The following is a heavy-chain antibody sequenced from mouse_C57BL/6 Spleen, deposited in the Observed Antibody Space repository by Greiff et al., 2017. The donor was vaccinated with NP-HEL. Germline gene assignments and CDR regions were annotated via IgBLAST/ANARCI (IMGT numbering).Heavy chain of an antibody. Sequence: VQLVESGAELVMPGASVKLSCKASGYTFTSYWMHWVKQRPGQGLEWIGEIDPSDSYTNYNQKFKGKSTLTVDKSSSTAYMQLSSLTSEDSAVYYCARRGYGSSLYYFDYWGQGTTLTVSS. CDR1: GYTFTSYW. D-gene: IGHD1-1*01. CDR3: ARRGYGSSLYYFDY. CDR2: IDPSDSYT. V-gene: IGHV1-69*01. J-gene: IGHJ2*01.